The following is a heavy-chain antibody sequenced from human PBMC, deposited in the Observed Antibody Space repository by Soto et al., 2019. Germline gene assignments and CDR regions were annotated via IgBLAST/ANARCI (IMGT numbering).Heavy chain of an antibody. D-gene: IGHD6-6*01. CDR2: IWYDGSNK. J-gene: IGHJ6*03. V-gene: IGHV3-33*06. CDR3: AKEGVAARDYYYHYYMDV. Sequence: PGGSLRLSCAASGFTFSSYGMHWVRQAPGKGLEWVAVIWYDGSNKYYADSVKGRFTISRDNSKNTLYLQMNSLRAEDTAVYYCAKEGVAARDYYYHYYMDVWGKGTTVTVSS. CDR1: GFTFSSYG.